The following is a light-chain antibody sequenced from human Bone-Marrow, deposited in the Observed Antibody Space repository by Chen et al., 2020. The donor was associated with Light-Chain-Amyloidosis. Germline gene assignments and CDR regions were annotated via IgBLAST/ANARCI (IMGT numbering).Light chain of an antibody. CDR1: NIGSTS. CDR2: DDR. Sequence: SYVLTQPSSVSVAPGQTATIACGGNNIGSTSVHWYQQPPGQAPLLVVYDDRDRPSGIPERVSGSNAGKTSTLTISRVEAGEEADCYCQVWDRSSDRPVFGGGTKLTVL. J-gene: IGLJ3*02. CDR3: QVWDRSSDRPV. V-gene: IGLV3-21*02.